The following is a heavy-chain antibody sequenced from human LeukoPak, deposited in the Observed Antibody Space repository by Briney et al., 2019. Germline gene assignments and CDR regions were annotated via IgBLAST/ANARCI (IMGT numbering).Heavy chain of an antibody. CDR3: ATQYYDILTGYPLYGMDV. Sequence: PSETLSLTCTVSGGSISSSSYYWRWIRQLPGKGLEWIGSIYYSGSTYYNPSLKSRVTISVDTSKNQFSLKLSSVTAADTAVYYCATQYYDILTGYPLYGMDVWGQGTTVTVSS. J-gene: IGHJ6*02. V-gene: IGHV4-39*01. CDR1: GGSISSSSYY. CDR2: IYYSGST. D-gene: IGHD3-9*01.